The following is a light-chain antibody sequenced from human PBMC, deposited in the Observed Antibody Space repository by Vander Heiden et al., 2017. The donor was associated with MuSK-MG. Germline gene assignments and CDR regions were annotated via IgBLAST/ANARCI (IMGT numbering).Light chain of an antibody. V-gene: IGLV3-1*01. CDR3: QEWESTTVV. CDR2: QDT. Sequence: SYDLTKPPSVSVSPCQTGSITCSGDKLGDKYACWYQPRPGQSLVLSIYQDTKRPSGIPERVSGSNSGTTATLTISGTQAVDESDYYYQEWESTTVVFGGGTKLTVL. J-gene: IGLJ2*01. CDR1: KLGDKY.